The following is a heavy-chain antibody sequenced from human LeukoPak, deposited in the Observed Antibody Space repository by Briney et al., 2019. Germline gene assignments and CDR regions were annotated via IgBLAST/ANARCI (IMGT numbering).Heavy chain of an antibody. Sequence: GGSLRLSCAASGFIFNNYGMHWVRQAPGKGLEWVAVISYDGSNKYYADSVKGRFTISRDNSKYTLYLQMNSLRAEDTAVYYCAKDLGGSAITVWGQGTLVTVSS. V-gene: IGHV3-30*18. CDR2: ISYDGSNK. J-gene: IGHJ4*02. CDR3: AKDLGGSAITV. D-gene: IGHD2-2*01. CDR1: GFIFNNYG.